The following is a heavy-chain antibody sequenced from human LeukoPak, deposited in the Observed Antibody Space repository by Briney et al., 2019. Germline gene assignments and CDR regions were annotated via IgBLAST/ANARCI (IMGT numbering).Heavy chain of an antibody. CDR2: IYYSGST. CDR3: ARESTYYDTLTGYLRPRYFDY. Sequence: PSQTLSLTCTFSGGSISSGDYYWSWIRQPPGKGLKWIGYIYYSGSTYYNPSLQSRVTISVDTSKNQFSLKLSSVTAADTAVYYCARESTYYDTLTGYLRPRYFDYWGQGTLVTVSS. V-gene: IGHV4-30-4*08. D-gene: IGHD3-9*01. J-gene: IGHJ4*02. CDR1: GGSISSGDYY.